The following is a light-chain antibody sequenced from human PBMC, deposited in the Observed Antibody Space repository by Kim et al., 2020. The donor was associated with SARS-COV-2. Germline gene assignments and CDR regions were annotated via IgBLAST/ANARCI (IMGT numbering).Light chain of an antibody. Sequence: SYELTQPPSVSVSPGQTVSISCSGDKVGNKYVCWYQQKAGQSPVLVIYQDSQPSGLPERFSGYNSGNTATLTISGTQAMDEADYYCQAWDSTTAVFGGGTQLTVL. J-gene: IGLJ2*01. CDR1: KVGNKY. CDR3: QAWDSTTAV. CDR2: QDS. V-gene: IGLV3-1*01.